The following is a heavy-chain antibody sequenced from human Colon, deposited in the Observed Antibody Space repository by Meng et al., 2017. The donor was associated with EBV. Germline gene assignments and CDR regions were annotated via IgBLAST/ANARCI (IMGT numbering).Heavy chain of an antibody. Sequence: VQLQESGPGLVEPSQTLSLPCTVSGGSMSSGNYDWSWIRQPPGKGLEWIGYIHHSGSAYYNPSLKSRVSISVDTSKNQFSLNLNSMTAADTAVYYCASFDHIPRRNYFDYWGQGTLVTVSS. CDR1: GGSMSSGNYD. CDR2: IHHSGSA. CDR3: ASFDHIPRRNYFDY. J-gene: IGHJ4*02. D-gene: IGHD2-21*01. V-gene: IGHV4-30-4*01.